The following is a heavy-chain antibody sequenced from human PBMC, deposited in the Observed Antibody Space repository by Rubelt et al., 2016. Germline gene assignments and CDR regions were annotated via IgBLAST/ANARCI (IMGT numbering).Heavy chain of an antibody. CDR3: AREIFEYSSSLHSYFDP. J-gene: IGHJ5*02. CDR1: GGSFSGYY. CDR2: INHSGST. D-gene: IGHD6-6*01. V-gene: IGHV4-34*01. Sequence: QVQLQQWGAGLLKPSETLSLTCAVYGGSFSGYYWSWVRQPPGKGLEWIGEINHSGSTNYNPSLKSRVTISVDTSKNQFSRKLVSVTAADTAVYYCAREIFEYSSSLHSYFDPWGQGTLVTVSS.